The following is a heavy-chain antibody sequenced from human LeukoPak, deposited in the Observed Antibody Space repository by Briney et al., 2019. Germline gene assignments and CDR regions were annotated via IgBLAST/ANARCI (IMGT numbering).Heavy chain of an antibody. J-gene: IGHJ4*02. V-gene: IGHV4-39*01. CDR1: GGSISSSDYY. Sequence: SETLSLTCTVSGGSISSSDYYWGWIRQPPGKGLEWIGSIYYSGSTYYNPSLKSRVTISVDTSKNQFSLKLSSVTDADTAAYYCASPDSSSSPFDYWGQGTLVTVSS. CDR3: ASPDSSSSPFDY. D-gene: IGHD6-6*01. CDR2: IYYSGST.